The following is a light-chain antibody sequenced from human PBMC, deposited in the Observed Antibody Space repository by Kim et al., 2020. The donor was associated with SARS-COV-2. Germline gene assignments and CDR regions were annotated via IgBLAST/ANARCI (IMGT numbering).Light chain of an antibody. CDR2: DVS. J-gene: IGLJ3*02. V-gene: IGLV2-14*03. CDR3: SSYTSSSTRV. CDR1: SSDVGGYNY. Sequence: GQSITISCPGTSSDVGGYNYLSCYQQHPAKAPYLMIYDVSNRPSGFSTRFSRSKSGNTASLTISGLQAEDEADYYCSSYTSSSTRVFGGGTQLTVL.